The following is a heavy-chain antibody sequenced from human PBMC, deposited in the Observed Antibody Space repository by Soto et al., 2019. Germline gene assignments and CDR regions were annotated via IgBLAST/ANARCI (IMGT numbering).Heavy chain of an antibody. V-gene: IGHV3-23*01. J-gene: IGHJ6*02. CDR3: ARHVPAAGYYYGMDV. Sequence: EVQLLESGGGLVQPGGSLRLSCAASGFTFSSYAMRWVRQAPVKGLEWVSAISGSGDSTYYADSVKGRFTISRDNSKNTLYLQMNSLRAEDTAVYYCARHVPAAGYYYGMDVWGQGTTVTVSS. CDR1: GFTFSSYA. D-gene: IGHD2-2*01. CDR2: ISGSGDST.